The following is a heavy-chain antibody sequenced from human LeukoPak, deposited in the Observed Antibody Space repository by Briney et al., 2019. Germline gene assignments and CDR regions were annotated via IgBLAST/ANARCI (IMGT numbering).Heavy chain of an antibody. Sequence: SETLSLTCTVSGGSISSSGYYWGWIRQPPGKGLEWIGEIYHSGSTNYNPSLKSRVTISVDKSKNQFSLRLSSVTAADTAVYYCARAGYSSGSVYFDYWGQGTLVTVSS. CDR3: ARAGYSSGSVYFDY. CDR1: GGSISSSGYY. D-gene: IGHD6-19*01. J-gene: IGHJ4*02. V-gene: IGHV4-39*07. CDR2: IYHSGST.